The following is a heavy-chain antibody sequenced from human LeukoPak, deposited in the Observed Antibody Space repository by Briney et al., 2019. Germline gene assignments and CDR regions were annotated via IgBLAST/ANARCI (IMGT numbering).Heavy chain of an antibody. V-gene: IGHV4-38-2*01. CDR1: GYSISSGYY. D-gene: IGHD1-26*01. CDR2: IYHSGST. CDR3: ARPIVGAPDDAFDI. Sequence: PSETLSLTCAVSGYSISSGYYWGWIRQPPGKGLEWIGSIYHSGSTYYNPSLKSRVTISVDTSKNQFSLKLSSVTAADTAVYYCARPIVGAPDDAFDIWSQGTMVTVSS. J-gene: IGHJ3*02.